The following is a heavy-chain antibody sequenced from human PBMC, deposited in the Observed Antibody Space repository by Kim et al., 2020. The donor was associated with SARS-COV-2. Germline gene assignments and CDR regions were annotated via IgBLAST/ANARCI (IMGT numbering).Heavy chain of an antibody. V-gene: IGHV4-39*01. CDR2: IYYSGST. Sequence: SETLSLTCTVSGGSISSSSYYWGWIRQPPGKGLEWIGSIYYSGSTYYNPSLKSRVTISVDTSKNQFSLKLSSVTAADTAVYYCARRKRGGNSRVFFDYWGQGTLVTVSS. CDR1: GGSISSSSYY. J-gene: IGHJ4*02. CDR3: ARRKRGGNSRVFFDY. D-gene: IGHD2-21*02.